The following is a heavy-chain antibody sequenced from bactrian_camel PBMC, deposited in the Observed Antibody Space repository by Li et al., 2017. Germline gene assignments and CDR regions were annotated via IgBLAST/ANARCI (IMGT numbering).Heavy chain of an antibody. CDR1: LYTFDEYC. V-gene: IGHV3S63*01. D-gene: IGHD8*01. CDR2: IESDGNT. Sequence: HVQLVESGGGSVEAGGSLTLSCKTSLYTFDEYCMGWFRQAPGQEREGIAGIESDGNTNYEDSVKGRFTISRDDSKRTLYLQMNRLQPEDTGMYYCAAMYLGNCVGVPEERNFSWWGQGTQVTVS. J-gene: IGHJ4*01. CDR3: AAMYLGNCVGVPEERNFSW.